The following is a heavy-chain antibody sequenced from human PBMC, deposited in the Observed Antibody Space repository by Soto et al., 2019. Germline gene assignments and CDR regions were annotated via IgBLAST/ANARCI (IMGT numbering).Heavy chain of an antibody. J-gene: IGHJ6*02. CDR1: GFTFSSYA. D-gene: IGHD5-12*01. CDR3: ARGTITSDDNYYYYYYGMDV. V-gene: IGHV3-23*01. Sequence: GGSLRLSCAASGFTFSSYAMSWVRQAPGKGLEWVSAISGSGGSTYYADSVKGRFTISRDNSKNTLYLQMNSLRAEDTAVYYCARGTITSDDNYYYYYYGMDVWGQGTTVTVSS. CDR2: ISGSGGST.